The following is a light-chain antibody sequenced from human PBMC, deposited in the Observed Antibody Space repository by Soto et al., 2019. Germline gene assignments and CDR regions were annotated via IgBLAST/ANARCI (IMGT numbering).Light chain of an antibody. V-gene: IGKV1-5*01. Sequence: DIQVTQSPSTLSASVGDRVTITCGASQSIGTWLSWYQQKPGKAPKLLIYDASNLESGVPSRFSGSGSGTEFTLTISSLQPDDFATYYCQQYNSYPITFGQGTRLEIK. CDR3: QQYNSYPIT. CDR1: QSIGTW. CDR2: DAS. J-gene: IGKJ5*01.